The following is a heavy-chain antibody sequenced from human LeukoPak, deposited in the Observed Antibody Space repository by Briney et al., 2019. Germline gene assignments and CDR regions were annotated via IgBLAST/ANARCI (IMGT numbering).Heavy chain of an antibody. CDR3: ARADSVYYYDSSGYYWWVPTNFDY. V-gene: IGHV3-7*01. D-gene: IGHD3-22*01. CDR1: GFTFSSYR. CDR2: IKQDGSEK. J-gene: IGHJ4*02. Sequence: GGSLRLSCAASGFTFSSYRMSWVRQAPGKGLEWVANIKQDGSEKYYVDSVKGRFTISRDNAKNSLYLQMNSLRAEDTAVYYCARADSVYYYDSSGYYWWVPTNFDYWGQGTLVTVSS.